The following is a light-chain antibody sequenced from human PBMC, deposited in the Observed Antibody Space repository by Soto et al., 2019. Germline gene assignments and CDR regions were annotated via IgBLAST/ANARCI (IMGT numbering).Light chain of an antibody. Sequence: ESVMTQSPVTLSVTPGESVTLSCRASQSVGTNLAWYQQKPGQAPSLLIYGVSTRATGIPTRFSGSGSGRQFTLTISSLQSEDFAVYYCQQNYDTPITFGQGTRLEIK. CDR3: QQNYDTPIT. V-gene: IGKV3-15*01. CDR1: QSVGTN. CDR2: GVS. J-gene: IGKJ5*01.